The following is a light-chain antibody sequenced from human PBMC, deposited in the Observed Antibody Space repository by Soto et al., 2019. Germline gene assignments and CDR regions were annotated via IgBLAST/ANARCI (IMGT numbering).Light chain of an antibody. Sequence: EIVLTQSPGTLSLSPGERATLSCRASQKISSRYLAWYLQKPCQAPRFLIYGASSTATGIPDRFSGSGSGTDFTLTISGLQSEDSAVYFCQQHNRWPQITFGQGTRLEIK. CDR1: QKISSRY. J-gene: IGKJ5*01. V-gene: IGKV3-20*01. CDR3: QQHNRWPQIT. CDR2: GAS.